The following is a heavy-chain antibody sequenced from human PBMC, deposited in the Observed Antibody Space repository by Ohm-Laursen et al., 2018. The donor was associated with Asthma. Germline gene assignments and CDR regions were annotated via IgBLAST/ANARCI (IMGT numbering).Heavy chain of an antibody. D-gene: IGHD2-8*02. J-gene: IGHJ4*02. CDR3: ELQVDDFDY. CDR2: IIPIFGTA. Sequence: AASVKVSCKASGGTFSSYAISWVRQAPGQGLEWMGGIIPIFGTANYAQKFQGRVAITADESTSTAYMELSSLRSEDTAVYYCELQVDDFDYWGQGTLVTVSS. V-gene: IGHV1-69*13. CDR1: GGTFSSYA.